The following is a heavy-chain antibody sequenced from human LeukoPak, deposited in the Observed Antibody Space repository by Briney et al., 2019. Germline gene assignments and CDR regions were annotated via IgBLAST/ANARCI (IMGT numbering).Heavy chain of an antibody. Sequence: ASVKVSCKASGYTFTEYPMHWVRQAPGQGPQWMGDINPHSGATNYAQTFQGRVTMTLDTSINTADMDLIRLKIDDTAIYFCARGAKVGATFDYWGQGTLLTVSS. V-gene: IGHV1-2*02. J-gene: IGHJ4*02. CDR1: GYTFTEYP. D-gene: IGHD1-26*01. CDR3: ARGAKVGATFDY. CDR2: INPHSGAT.